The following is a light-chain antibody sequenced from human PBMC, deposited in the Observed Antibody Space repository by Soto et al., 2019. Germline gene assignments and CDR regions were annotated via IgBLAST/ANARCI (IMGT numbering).Light chain of an antibody. CDR1: QNTSNW. V-gene: IGKV1-5*01. CDR2: DAS. Sequence: DIPMTQTPSSLSPSVGDRVTITCRARQNTSNWLAWCQQKPGRAPKVLIFDASSLESGVPSRFRGSGSRTEFSLTISSRQSDDFPCHCYQQYGSSRTFGQGTKLEIK. CDR3: QQYGSSRT. J-gene: IGKJ2*01.